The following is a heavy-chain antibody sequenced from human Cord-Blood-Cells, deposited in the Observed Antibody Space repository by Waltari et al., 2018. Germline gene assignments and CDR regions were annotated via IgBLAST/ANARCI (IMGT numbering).Heavy chain of an antibody. CDR3: ARGPAPLLWFGETYGMDV. Sequence: QVQLVQSGAEVKKHGASVKVSCKASGYTFTGYYMHWVRQAPGQGLEWMGWINPNSGGTNYAQKFQGWVTMTRDTSVSTAYMELRRLRSDDTAGYCCARGPAPLLWFGETYGMDVWGQGTTVTVSS. J-gene: IGHJ6*02. CDR1: GYTFTGYY. CDR2: INPNSGGT. D-gene: IGHD3-10*01. V-gene: IGHV1-2*04.